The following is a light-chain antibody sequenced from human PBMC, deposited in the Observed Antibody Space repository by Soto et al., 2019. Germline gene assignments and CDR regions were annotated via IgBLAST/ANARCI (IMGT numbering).Light chain of an antibody. CDR2: DVT. V-gene: IGLV2-14*03. CDR3: SSYTRSNTVV. Sequence: QSALTQPASVSGSPGQSITISCTGTSSDVGGSNFVSWYQHHPDKAPKLMIYDVTNRPSGVSNRFSGSKSGNTASLTISGLQADDEADYYCSSYTRSNTVVFGGGTKVTVL. CDR1: SSDVGGSNF. J-gene: IGLJ2*01.